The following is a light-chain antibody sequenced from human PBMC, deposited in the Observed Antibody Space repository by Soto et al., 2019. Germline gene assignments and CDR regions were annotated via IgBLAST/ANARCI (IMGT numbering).Light chain of an antibody. J-gene: IGKJ4*01. V-gene: IGKV3-11*01. CDR2: DAS. CDR1: QSVSSY. CDR3: HQRSNWPLT. Sequence: EIVLTQSPATLSLSPGERATLSCRASQSVSSYLAWYQQKPGQAPRLLIYDASNRATGIPARFSGSGSGTGFTLTISSLEPEEFAVYYCHQRSNWPLTFGGGTKVEIK.